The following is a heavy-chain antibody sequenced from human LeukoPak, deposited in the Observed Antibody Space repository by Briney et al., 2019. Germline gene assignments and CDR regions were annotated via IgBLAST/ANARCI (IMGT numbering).Heavy chain of an antibody. V-gene: IGHV4-59*08. CDR1: GGSISSYY. CDR3: ARHVLVPAARGWFDP. J-gene: IGHJ5*02. CDR2: IYFSGST. D-gene: IGHD2-2*01. Sequence: SETLSLTCTVSGGSISSYYWSWIRQPPGKGLEWIGYIYFSGSTNYNPSLKSRVTISVDTSKNQFSLKLSSVTAADTAVYYCARHVLVPAARGWFDPWGQGTLVTVSS.